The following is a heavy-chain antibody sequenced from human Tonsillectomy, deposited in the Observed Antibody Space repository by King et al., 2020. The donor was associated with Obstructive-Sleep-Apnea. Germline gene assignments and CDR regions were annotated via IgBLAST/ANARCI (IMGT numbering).Heavy chain of an antibody. CDR3: ARGPFYGSGSYYR. CDR2: IYYIGST. V-gene: IGHV4-31*03. CDR1: GGSISSGGYY. Sequence: QLQESGPGLVKPSQTLSLTCTVSGGSISSGGYYWSWIRQHPGKGLEWIGYIYYIGSTYYNPSLKSRLTIPVHTSKNQFSLKLSSVTAADTAVYYCARGPFYGSGSYYRWGQGTLVTVSS. J-gene: IGHJ4*02. D-gene: IGHD3-10*01.